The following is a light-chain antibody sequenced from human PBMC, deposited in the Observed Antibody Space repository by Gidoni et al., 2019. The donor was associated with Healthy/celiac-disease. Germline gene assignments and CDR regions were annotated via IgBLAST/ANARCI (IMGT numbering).Light chain of an antibody. CDR2: AAS. J-gene: IGKJ2*01. V-gene: IGKV1-39*01. Sequence: DIQMTQSPSSLSASVGDRVTITCLASQSISSYLNWYQQKPGKAPKLLIYAASSLQSGVPSRFSGSGSGTDFTLTISSLQPEDFAPYYCQQSYSTLYTFGQGTKLEIK. CDR1: QSISSY. CDR3: QQSYSTLYT.